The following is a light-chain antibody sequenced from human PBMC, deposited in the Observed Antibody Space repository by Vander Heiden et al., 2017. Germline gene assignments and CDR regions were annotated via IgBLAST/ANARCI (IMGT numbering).Light chain of an antibody. Sequence: IVLTQSPGSLSLSPGERATLSCRTSQSVSRTYLAWYQQKPGQAPRLLIYGSSSRATGIPARFSGSGSGTDFTLTISRLEPEDFAVYYCQQYGSSPYTFGQGTKLEIK. CDR3: QQYGSSPYT. J-gene: IGKJ2*01. V-gene: IGKV3-20*01. CDR1: QSVSRTY. CDR2: GSS.